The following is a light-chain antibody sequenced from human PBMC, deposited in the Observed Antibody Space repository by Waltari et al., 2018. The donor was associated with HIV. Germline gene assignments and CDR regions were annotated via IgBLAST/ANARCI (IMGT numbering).Light chain of an antibody. J-gene: IGLJ1*01. CDR3: SSYTSSSTYV. CDR2: DVS. V-gene: IGLV2-14*01. CDR1: GSDVGGYNY. Sequence: QSALTQPASVSGSPGQSLTISCTGTGSDVGGYNYVSWYQQHPGKAPKLMIYDVSKRPSGVSNRFSGSKSGNTASLTISGLQAEDEADYYCSSYTSSSTYVFGTGTKVTVL.